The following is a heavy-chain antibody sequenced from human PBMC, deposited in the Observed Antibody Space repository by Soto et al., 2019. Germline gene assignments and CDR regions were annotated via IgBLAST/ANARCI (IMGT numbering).Heavy chain of an antibody. CDR3: TTDPYYYDSSGYRAFDI. J-gene: IGHJ3*02. D-gene: IGHD3-22*01. Sequence: EVQLVESGGGLVKPGGSLRLFCAASGFTFSNAWMNWVRQAPGKGLEWVGRIKSKTDGGTTDYAAPVKGRFTISRDDSKNTLYLQMNSLKTEDTAVYYCTTDPYYYDSSGYRAFDIWGQGTMVTVSS. CDR1: GFTFSNAW. V-gene: IGHV3-15*07. CDR2: IKSKTDGGTT.